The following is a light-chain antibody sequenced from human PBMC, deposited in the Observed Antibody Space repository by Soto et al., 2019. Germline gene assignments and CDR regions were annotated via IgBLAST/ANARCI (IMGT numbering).Light chain of an antibody. Sequence: QSVLTQPPSASGTPGQRVTISCSGSSSNIGSNTVNWYQQLPGTAPKLLIYDNNKRPSGIPDRFSGSKSGTSATLDITGLQTGDEAEYFCGTWHNSLSAGVFGGGTKLTVL. CDR3: GTWHNSLSAGV. J-gene: IGLJ2*01. V-gene: IGLV1-51*01. CDR2: DNN. CDR1: SSNIGSNT.